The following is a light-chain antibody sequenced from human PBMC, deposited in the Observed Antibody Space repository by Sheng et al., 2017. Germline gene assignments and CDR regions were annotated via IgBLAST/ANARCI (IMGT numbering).Light chain of an antibody. Sequence: EIEMTQSPATLSVSPGERVTLSCRASQTVSTNLAWYQQRPGQSPRLLIHGASTRATGVPARFSGSGSGTDFTLTISSLQSEDFAVYYCQQYSRWPWGLSFGGGTKVEDQT. CDR1: QTVSTN. J-gene: IGKJ4*01. CDR3: QQYSRWPWGLS. CDR2: GAS. V-gene: IGKV3-15*01.